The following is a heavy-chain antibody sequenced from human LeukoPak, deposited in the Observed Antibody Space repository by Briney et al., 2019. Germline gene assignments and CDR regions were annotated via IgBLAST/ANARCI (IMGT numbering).Heavy chain of an antibody. J-gene: IGHJ3*02. V-gene: IGHV3-21*01. Sequence: GGSLRLSCAASGFTFSSYSMNWARQAPGKGLEWVSSISASPYIYYADSVKGRFTTSRDESKNSLYLQMSSLRDEDTALYYCARGGLSGQRTDLFDIWGQGTMVTVSS. CDR2: ISASPYI. CDR1: GFTFSSYS. CDR3: ARGGLSGQRTDLFDI. D-gene: IGHD2/OR15-2a*01.